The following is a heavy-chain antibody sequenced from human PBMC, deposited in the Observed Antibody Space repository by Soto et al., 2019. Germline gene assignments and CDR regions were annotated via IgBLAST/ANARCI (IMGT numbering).Heavy chain of an antibody. CDR2: INAGNGNT. Sequence: ASVKVSCKASGYTFTSYAMHWVRQAPGQRLEWMGWINAGNGNTKYSQKFQGRVTITRDTSASTAYMELSSLRSEDTAVYYCARDSSSWDYYYGMDVWGQGTTVTVSS. CDR3: ARDSSSWDYYYGMDV. J-gene: IGHJ6*02. CDR1: GYTFTSYA. D-gene: IGHD6-13*01. V-gene: IGHV1-3*01.